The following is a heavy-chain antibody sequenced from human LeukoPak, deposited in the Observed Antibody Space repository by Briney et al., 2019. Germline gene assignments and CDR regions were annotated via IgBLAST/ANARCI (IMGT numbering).Heavy chain of an antibody. CDR2: IYSSGST. D-gene: IGHD3-10*01. J-gene: IGHJ6*03. CDR3: ARHFGFGESSYYYMDV. CDR1: GASVSGSPYY. V-gene: IGHV4-39*01. Sequence: SETLSLTCTVSGASVSGSPYYWGWIRQPPGKGLEWIGSIYSSGSTYYNASLQSRVTISIETSKNQISLRLNSVTAADTAVYYCARHFGFGESSYYYMDVWGKGTTVTVSS.